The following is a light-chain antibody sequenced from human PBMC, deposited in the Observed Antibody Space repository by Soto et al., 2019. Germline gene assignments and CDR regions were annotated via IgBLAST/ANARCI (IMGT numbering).Light chain of an antibody. CDR3: QQYGRFPLT. CDR2: DAS. J-gene: IGKJ4*01. CDR1: QRVRSAS. V-gene: IGKV3-20*01. Sequence: EIVLTQSPGTLSLSPGERATLSCRASQRVRSASLAWYQQKPGQAPRLLIYDASNRATGIPDRFSGSGSGRDFTLTISRLEPEDFAVYFCQQYGRFPLTFGGGTKVEIK.